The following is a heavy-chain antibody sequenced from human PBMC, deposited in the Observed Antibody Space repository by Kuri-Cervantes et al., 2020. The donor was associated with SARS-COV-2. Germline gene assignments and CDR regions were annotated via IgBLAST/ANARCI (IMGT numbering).Heavy chain of an antibody. D-gene: IGHD3-9*01. J-gene: IGHJ6*02. Sequence: GGSLRLSCAASGVTFSSDSMNWVRQAPGKGLEWVSSISSSSSYIYYADSVKGRFTISRDNAKNSLYLQMNSLRAEDTAVYYCARDPTAGRLRYFDSFSSGPSNYYGMDVWGQGTTVTVSS. CDR3: ARDPTAGRLRYFDSFSSGPSNYYGMDV. CDR1: GVTFSSDS. V-gene: IGHV3-21*01. CDR2: ISSSSSYI.